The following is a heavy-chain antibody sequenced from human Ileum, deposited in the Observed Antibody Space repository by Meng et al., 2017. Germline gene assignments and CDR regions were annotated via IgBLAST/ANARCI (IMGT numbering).Heavy chain of an antibody. J-gene: IGHJ6*02. CDR1: GYSFTTYW. Sequence: GGSLRLSCKGFGYSFTTYWIGWVRQLPGKGLEWMGIIYPGDSDTRYSPSFQGQVTFSADKSISTAYLQWISLKASDTAMYYCARLTKPTGSMTTQNDKYYYNYGMDVWGPGTTVTVSS. CDR2: IYPGDSDT. D-gene: IGHD2/OR15-2a*01. V-gene: IGHV5-51*01. CDR3: ARLTKPTGSMTTQNDKYYYNYGMDV.